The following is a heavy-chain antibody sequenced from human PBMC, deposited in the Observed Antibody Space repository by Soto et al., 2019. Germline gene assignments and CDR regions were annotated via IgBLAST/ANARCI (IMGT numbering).Heavy chain of an antibody. Sequence: QVQLVQSGTEVQDPGASVKISCKASGYTLSTFHIHWVRQAPGQGLVWMGQLAPGGSFRSYAPESEGRATMTSAASTSTVYMELRPLVSEDPAVYYCARGVGSSGFALWGQETLVTVSS. CDR1: GYTLSTFH. J-gene: IGHJ4*02. CDR2: LAPGGSFR. CDR3: ARGVGSSGFAL. D-gene: IGHD5-12*01. V-gene: IGHV1-46*01.